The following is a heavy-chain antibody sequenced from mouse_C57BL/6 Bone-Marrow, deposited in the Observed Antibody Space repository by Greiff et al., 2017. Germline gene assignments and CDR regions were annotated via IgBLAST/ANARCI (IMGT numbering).Heavy chain of an antibody. CDR1: GFTFSSYG. Sequence: EVQVVESGGDLVKPGASLKLSCAASGFTFSSYGMSWVRQTPDKRLEWVATISSGGSYTYYPDSLKGRFTISRDNATNTPYLQMSSLKSEDTAMYYCARRGTTVVARAMDYWGQGTSVTGSS. D-gene: IGHD1-1*01. J-gene: IGHJ4*01. V-gene: IGHV5-6*01. CDR3: ARRGTTVVARAMDY. CDR2: ISSGGSYT.